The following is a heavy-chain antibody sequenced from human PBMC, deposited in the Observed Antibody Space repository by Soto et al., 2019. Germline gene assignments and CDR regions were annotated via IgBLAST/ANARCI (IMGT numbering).Heavy chain of an antibody. D-gene: IGHD2-15*01. CDR3: FCSGGSCETYYYYGMDV. Sequence: QVQLVQSGAEVKKPGSSVMVSCKASGGTFSSYAISWVRQAPGQGLEWMGGIIPIFGTANYAQKFQGRVTITADESTSTAYMELSSLRSEDTAVYYCFCSGGSCETYYYYGMDVWGQGTTVTVSS. J-gene: IGHJ6*02. CDR1: GGTFSSYA. V-gene: IGHV1-69*01. CDR2: IIPIFGTA.